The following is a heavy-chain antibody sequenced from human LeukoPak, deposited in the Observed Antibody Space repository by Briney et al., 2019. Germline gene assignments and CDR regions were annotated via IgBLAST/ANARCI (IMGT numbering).Heavy chain of an antibody. J-gene: IGHJ4*02. Sequence: ASVKVSCKASGYTFTSYDINWVRQATGQGLEWMGWMNPNSGNTGYAQKFQGRVTMTRNTSISTAYMELSSLRSEDTAVYYCARGLSIMNYFDYWGQGTLVTVSS. CDR1: GYTFTSYD. CDR2: MNPNSGNT. CDR3: ARGLSIMNYFDY. D-gene: IGHD3-16*01. V-gene: IGHV1-8*01.